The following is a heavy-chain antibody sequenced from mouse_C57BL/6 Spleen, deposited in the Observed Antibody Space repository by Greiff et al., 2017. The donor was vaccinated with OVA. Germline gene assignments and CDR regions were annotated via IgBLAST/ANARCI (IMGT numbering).Heavy chain of an antibody. V-gene: IGHV2-2*01. CDR2: IWSGGST. CDR1: GFSLTSYG. J-gene: IGHJ4*01. D-gene: IGHD1-1*01. CDR3: ARGITTVVGPYYYAMDY. Sequence: VKLMESGPGLVQPSQSLSITCTVSGFSLTSYGVHWVRQSPGKGLEWLGVIWSGGSTDYNAAFISRLSISKDNSKSQVFFKMNSLQADDTAIYYCARGITTVVGPYYYAMDYWGQGTSVTVSS.